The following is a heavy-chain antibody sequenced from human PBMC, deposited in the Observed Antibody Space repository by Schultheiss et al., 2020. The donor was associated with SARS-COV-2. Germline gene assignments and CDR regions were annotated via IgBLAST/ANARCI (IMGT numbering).Heavy chain of an antibody. CDR1: GGSISSGGYS. CDR2: IYHSGST. D-gene: IGHD5-12*01. J-gene: IGHJ5*02. CDR3: ARVRGYSRPSNWFDP. Sequence: SQTLSLTCAVSGGSISSGGYSWSWIRQPPGKGLEWIGYIYHSGSTYYNPSLKSRVTISVDRSKNQFSLKLSSVTAADTAVYYCARVRGYSRPSNWFDPWGQGTLVTVSS. V-gene: IGHV4-30-2*01.